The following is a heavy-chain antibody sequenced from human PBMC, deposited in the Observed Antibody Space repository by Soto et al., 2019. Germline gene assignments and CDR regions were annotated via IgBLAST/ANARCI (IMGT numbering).Heavy chain of an antibody. J-gene: IGHJ5*02. CDR2: MNPNSGNT. CDR3: ASFGYCSSTSCPEKNWFDP. D-gene: IGHD2-2*01. CDR1: GYTFTSYD. Sequence: ASVKVSCKASGYTFTSYDINWVRQATGQGLEWMGWMNPNSGNTGYAQKFQGRVTMTRNTSISTAYMELSSLRYEDKAVYYCASFGYCSSTSCPEKNWFDPWGQGTLVTVSS. V-gene: IGHV1-8*01.